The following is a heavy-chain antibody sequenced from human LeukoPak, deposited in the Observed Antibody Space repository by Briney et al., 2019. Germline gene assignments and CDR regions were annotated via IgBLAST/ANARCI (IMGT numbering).Heavy chain of an antibody. CDR1: GFTFSSFG. CDR2: IRYDGSNK. Sequence: GGSLRLSCAASGFTFSSFGIHWVRQAPGKGLEWVAFIRYDGSNKYYADSVKGRFTISRDNSKNTLSLQMNSLRAEDAAVYYCAKGLATGVGPYMGYHYYMDVWGKGTTVTVSS. CDR3: AKGLATGVGPYMGYHYYMDV. V-gene: IGHV3-30*02. J-gene: IGHJ6*03. D-gene: IGHD3-16*01.